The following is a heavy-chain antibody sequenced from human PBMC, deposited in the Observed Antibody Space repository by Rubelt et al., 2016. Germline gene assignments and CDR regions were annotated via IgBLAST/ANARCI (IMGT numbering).Heavy chain of an antibody. J-gene: IGHJ4*02. CDR1: GGSISSGTYY. CDR2: IYYSGTT. Sequence: QLQLQESGPGLVKPSETLSLTCSVSGGSISSGTYYWGWIRQPPGKGLEWIGSIYYSGTTYYNPSLKSRVTISVDTSKNQFSRRLSSVTAADTAVYYCARELQRYDYWGQGTLVTVSS. D-gene: IGHD4-11*01. CDR3: ARELQRYDY. V-gene: IGHV4-39*07.